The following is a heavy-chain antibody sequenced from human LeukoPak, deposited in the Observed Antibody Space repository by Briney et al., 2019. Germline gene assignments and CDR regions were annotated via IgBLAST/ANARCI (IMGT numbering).Heavy chain of an antibody. CDR1: GGTFSSYA. Sequence: GASVKVSCKASGGTFSSYAISWVRQAPGQGLEWMGGIIPIFGTANYAQKFQGRVTITADESMSTAYMELSSLRSEDTAVYYCARDLTGSPPNWFDPWGQGTLVTVSS. J-gene: IGHJ5*02. CDR2: IIPIFGTA. D-gene: IGHD3-9*01. V-gene: IGHV1-69*13. CDR3: ARDLTGSPPNWFDP.